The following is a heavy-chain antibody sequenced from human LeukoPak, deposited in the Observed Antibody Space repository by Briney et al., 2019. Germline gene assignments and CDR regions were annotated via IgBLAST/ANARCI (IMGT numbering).Heavy chain of an antibody. CDR2: IKSKTDGGTT. V-gene: IGHV3-15*01. D-gene: IGHD1/OR15-1a*01. CDR1: GFTFSNVW. CDR3: GRIAINANNGMDV. Sequence: GGSLRLSCAASGFTFSNVWMSWVRQAPGKGLEWVGRIKSKTDGGTTDYAAPVKGRFTISRDDSKNTLYLQMNSLKTEDTAVYYCGRIAINANNGMDVWGQGTTVTVSS. J-gene: IGHJ6*02.